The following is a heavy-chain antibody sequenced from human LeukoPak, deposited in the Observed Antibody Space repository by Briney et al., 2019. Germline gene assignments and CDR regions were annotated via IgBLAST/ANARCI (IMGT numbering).Heavy chain of an antibody. CDR1: GGSISSHY. CDR3: ARGRGGSR. CDR2: IYYSGST. D-gene: IGHD3-16*01. V-gene: IGHV4-59*11. Sequence: SETLSLTCTVSGGSISSHYWSWIRQPPGKGLEWIGYIYYSGSTNYNPSLKSRVTISVDTSKNQFSLKLSSVTAADTAVYYCARGRGGSRWGQGTLVTVSS. J-gene: IGHJ4*02.